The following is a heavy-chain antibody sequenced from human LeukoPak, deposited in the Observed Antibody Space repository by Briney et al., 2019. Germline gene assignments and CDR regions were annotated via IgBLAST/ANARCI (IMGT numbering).Heavy chain of an antibody. CDR3: AREPLDY. J-gene: IGHJ4*02. CDR2: MSADGRSE. CDR1: GFPFSTYS. V-gene: IGHV3-30*04. Sequence: GGSLRLSCAASGFPFSTYSMHWVRQAPGKGLEWVAVMSADGRSENYADSVKGRFSISGDNSKNTLYLQLNSLRDEDTAVYYCAREPLDYWGQGTLVTVSS.